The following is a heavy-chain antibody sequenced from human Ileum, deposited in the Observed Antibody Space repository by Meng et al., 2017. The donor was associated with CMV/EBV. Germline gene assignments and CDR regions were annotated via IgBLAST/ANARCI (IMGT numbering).Heavy chain of an antibody. CDR1: GFTFGNYG. V-gene: IGHV3-30*02. CDR3: ARYVYGHYYFDY. CDR2: IRYDSYTE. Sequence: GESLKISCAGSGFTFGNYGMHWVRQAPGKGLEWVAFIRYDSYTEKYADSVEGRFTISRDNSRNMLFLQMNSLRPEDTAVYYCARYVYGHYYFDYWGQGTLVTVSS. J-gene: IGHJ4*02. D-gene: IGHD3-10*02.